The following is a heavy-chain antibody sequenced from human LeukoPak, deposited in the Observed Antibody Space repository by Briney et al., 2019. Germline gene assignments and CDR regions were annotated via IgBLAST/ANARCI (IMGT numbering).Heavy chain of an antibody. CDR2: IKQDGSEK. V-gene: IGHV3-7*01. Sequence: GGSLRLSCAASGFIFSDYWMSWVRQAPGKGLEWVANIKQDGSEKYYVDSVKGRFTISRDNAKNSLYLQMNSLRDEDTAVYYCARDKIMGPSIHDYWGQGTLVTVSS. D-gene: IGHD1-26*01. CDR1: GFIFSDYW. J-gene: IGHJ4*02. CDR3: ARDKIMGPSIHDY.